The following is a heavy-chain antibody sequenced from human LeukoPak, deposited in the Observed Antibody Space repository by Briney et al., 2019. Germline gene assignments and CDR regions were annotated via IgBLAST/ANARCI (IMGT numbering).Heavy chain of an antibody. V-gene: IGHV1-8*01. CDR1: GYTFTSYD. D-gene: IGHD3-10*01. CDR3: ARGYHYYGSGSPYYYYMDV. CDR2: MNPNSGNT. J-gene: IGHJ6*03. Sequence: ASVKVSCKASGYTFTSYDINWVRQATGQGLEWMGWMNPNSGNTGYAQKFQGRVTMTRNTSISTAYMELSSLRSEDTAVYYCARGYHYYGSGSPYYYYMDVWGKGTTVTVSS.